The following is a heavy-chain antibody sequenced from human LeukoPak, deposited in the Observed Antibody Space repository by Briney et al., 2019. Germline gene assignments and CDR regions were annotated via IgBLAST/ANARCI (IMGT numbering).Heavy chain of an antibody. J-gene: IGHJ4*02. CDR1: GFTFSSYG. CDR2: ISDDGSNK. D-gene: IGHD5-12*01. V-gene: IGHV3-30*18. CDR3: AKVDIVATIDAGRLVDY. Sequence: GGSLRLSCAASGFTFSSYGMQWFRQAPDKGLEWVAAISDDGSNKYYADSVKGRFTISRDNSKNTLYLQMNSLRAEDTAVYYCAKVDIVATIDAGRLVDYWGQGTLVTVSS.